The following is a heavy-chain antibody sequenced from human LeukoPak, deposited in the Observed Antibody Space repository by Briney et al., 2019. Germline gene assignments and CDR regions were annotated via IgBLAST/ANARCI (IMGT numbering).Heavy chain of an antibody. CDR1: GGTFSSYA. CDR2: ISAYNGNT. Sequence: ASVKVSCKASGGTFSSYAISWVRQAPGQGLEWMGWISAYNGNTNYAQKFQGRVTMTADTSSTTAYMELRSLRSDDTAVYYCARCPRTRIVVVPAAMSWFDPWGQGTLVTVSS. V-gene: IGHV1-18*01. CDR3: ARCPRTRIVVVPAAMSWFDP. D-gene: IGHD2-2*01. J-gene: IGHJ5*02.